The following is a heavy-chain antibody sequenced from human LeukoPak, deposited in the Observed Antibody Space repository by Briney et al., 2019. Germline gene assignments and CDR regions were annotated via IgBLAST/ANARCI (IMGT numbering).Heavy chain of an antibody. Sequence: SETLSLTCTVSGGSISSSSYYWGWIRQPPGKGLEWIGSIYYSGSTYYNPSLKSRVTMSVDTSKNQFSLKLSSVTAADTAVYYCARDPGRLGELSLRFDPWGQGTLVTVSS. CDR1: GGSISSSSYY. V-gene: IGHV4-39*07. CDR2: IYYSGST. J-gene: IGHJ5*02. D-gene: IGHD3-16*02. CDR3: ARDPGRLGELSLRFDP.